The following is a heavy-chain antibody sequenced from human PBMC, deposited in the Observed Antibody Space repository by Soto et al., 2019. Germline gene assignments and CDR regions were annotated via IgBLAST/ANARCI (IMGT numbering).Heavy chain of an antibody. Sequence: GGSLRLSCAASGFTFSNYAMSWVRQAPGKGLEWVSLISGRSGTTSYADSVKGRFSISRDNSKNTLFLQMNSLRAEDTAIYYCAKESSLLYGGSDHYFDYWGQGILVTVSS. D-gene: IGHD1-26*01. CDR2: ISGRSGTT. V-gene: IGHV3-23*01. CDR3: AKESSLLYGGSDHYFDY. CDR1: GFTFSNYA. J-gene: IGHJ4*02.